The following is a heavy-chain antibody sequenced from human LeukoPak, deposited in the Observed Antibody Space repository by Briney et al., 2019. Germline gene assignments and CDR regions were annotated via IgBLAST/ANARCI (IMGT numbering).Heavy chain of an antibody. D-gene: IGHD6-19*01. CDR1: GGSISSYY. V-gene: IGHV4-59*01. J-gene: IGHJ4*02. CDR3: ARALYSSGSYFDY. CDR2: IYYSGST. Sequence: SETLSLTCTVSGGSISSYYWSWIRQPPGKGLEWIGYIYYSGSTNYNPSLKSRVTISVDTSKNQFSLKLSSVTAADTAVYYCARALYSSGSYFDYWGQGTLVTVSS.